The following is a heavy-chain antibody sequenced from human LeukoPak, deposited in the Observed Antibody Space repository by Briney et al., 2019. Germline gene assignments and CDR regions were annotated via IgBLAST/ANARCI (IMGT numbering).Heavy chain of an antibody. CDR3: ARGFAFDI. J-gene: IGHJ3*02. Sequence: SETLSLTCTVSGGSISSYYWSWIRQPPGKGLEWIGYIYYSGSTNYNPSLKSRVTISVDTSKNQFSLKLSSVTAADTAVYYCARGFAFDIWGQGKMVTVSS. CDR2: IYYSGST. V-gene: IGHV4-59*01. CDR1: GGSISSYY.